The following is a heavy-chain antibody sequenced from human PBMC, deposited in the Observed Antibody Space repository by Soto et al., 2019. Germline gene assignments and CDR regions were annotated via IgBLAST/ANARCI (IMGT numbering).Heavy chain of an antibody. CDR1: GFTFGSYA. CDR2: ISGSGGST. Sequence: EVQLLESGGGLVQPGGSLRLSCAASGFTFGSYAMTWVHQAPGKGLEWVSAISGSGGSTYYADSVKGRFTISRDNSKNTLYLQMNSLRAEDTAVYYCAREVAQYQMLVLGYWGQGTLVTVSS. D-gene: IGHD2-2*01. CDR3: AREVAQYQMLVLGY. V-gene: IGHV3-23*01. J-gene: IGHJ4*02.